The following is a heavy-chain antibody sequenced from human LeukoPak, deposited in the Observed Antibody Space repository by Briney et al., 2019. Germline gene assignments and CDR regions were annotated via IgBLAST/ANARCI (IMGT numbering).Heavy chain of an antibody. V-gene: IGHV4-59*08. Sequence: SETLSLTCTVSGGSIRSYYWSWIRQPPGKGLEWIGYIYYSGSTNYNPSLKSRVTISVDTSKNQFSLELSSVTAADTAVYYCARVTGYTRVFDPWGQGTLVTVSS. D-gene: IGHD6-13*01. J-gene: IGHJ5*02. CDR3: ARVTGYTRVFDP. CDR1: GGSIRSYY. CDR2: IYYSGST.